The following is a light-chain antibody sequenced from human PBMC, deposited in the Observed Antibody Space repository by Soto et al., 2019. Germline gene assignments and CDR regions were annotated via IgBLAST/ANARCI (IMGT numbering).Light chain of an antibody. CDR1: SSDVGGYNY. CDR2: DVR. J-gene: IGLJ1*01. Sequence: LTQPASVSGSPGQSITISCTGTSSDVGGYNYVSWYQQHPGKAHKLMIYDVRNRPSGVSNRFSGSKSVNTASLTISGLQAEDEADYYCSSYTSISTYVFGTGTKVTVL. V-gene: IGLV2-14*01. CDR3: SSYTSISTYV.